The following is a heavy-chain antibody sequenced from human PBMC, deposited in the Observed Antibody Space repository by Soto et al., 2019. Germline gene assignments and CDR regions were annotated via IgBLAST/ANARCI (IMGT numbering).Heavy chain of an antibody. V-gene: IGHV3-11*03. CDR3: ARNCSSTSCINY. J-gene: IGHJ4*02. Sequence: GGSLRLSCAASGFTFSDYYMSWIRQAPGKGLEWVSYISSSSSYTNYADSVKGRFTISRDNAKNSLYLQMNSLRAEVTAVYYCARNCSSTSCINYWGQGTLVTVSS. D-gene: IGHD2-2*01. CDR2: ISSSSSYT. CDR1: GFTFSDYY.